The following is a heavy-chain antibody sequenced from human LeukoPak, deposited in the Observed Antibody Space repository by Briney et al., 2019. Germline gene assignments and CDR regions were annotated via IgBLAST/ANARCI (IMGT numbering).Heavy chain of an antibody. J-gene: IGHJ3*02. V-gene: IGHV4-39*01. Sequence: SETLSLTCTVSGGSISSSSYYWGWIRQPPGKGLAWIGSIYYSGSTYYNPSLKSRVTISVDTSKNQFSLKLSSVTAADTAVYYCARSIPTDYGDFEDAFDIWGQGTMVTVSS. CDR1: GGSISSSSYY. D-gene: IGHD4-17*01. CDR2: IYYSGST. CDR3: ARSIPTDYGDFEDAFDI.